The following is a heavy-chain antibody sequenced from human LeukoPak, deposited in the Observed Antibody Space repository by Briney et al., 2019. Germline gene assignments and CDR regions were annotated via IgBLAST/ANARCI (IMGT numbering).Heavy chain of an antibody. D-gene: IGHD6-6*01. J-gene: IGHJ4*02. CDR2: ISYDGSNK. Sequence: GGSLRLSCAASGFTFSSYGMHWVRQAPGKGLEWVAVISYDGSNKYYADSVKGRFTISRDNSKDTLYLQMNSLRAEDTAVYYCAKFCLSSIAAPFDYWGQGTLVTVSP. V-gene: IGHV3-30*18. CDR1: GFTFSSYG. CDR3: AKFCLSSIAAPFDY.